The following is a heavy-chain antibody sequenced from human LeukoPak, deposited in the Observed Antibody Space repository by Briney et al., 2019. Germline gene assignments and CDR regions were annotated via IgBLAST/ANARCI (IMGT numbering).Heavy chain of an antibody. D-gene: IGHD3-16*02. CDR2: IYYSGST. J-gene: IGHJ4*02. V-gene: IGHV4-39*07. CDR3: ARDWFAFGGVIVITYGYRFDY. Sequence: SETLSLTCTVSGGSISSSSYYWGWIRQPPGKGLEWIGSIYYSGSTYYNPSLKSRVTISVDTSKNQFSLKLSSVTAADTAVYYCARDWFAFGGVIVITYGYRFDYWGQGTLVTVSS. CDR1: GGSISSSSYY.